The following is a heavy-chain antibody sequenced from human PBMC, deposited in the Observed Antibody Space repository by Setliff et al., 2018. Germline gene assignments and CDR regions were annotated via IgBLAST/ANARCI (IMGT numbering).Heavy chain of an antibody. CDR1: GYTFTSYD. CDR3: ARLYYDYVWGSYRLYYYYGMDV. D-gene: IGHD3-16*02. CDR2: MNPNSGKT. J-gene: IGHJ6*02. Sequence: ASVKVSCKASGYTFTSYDINWVRQATGQGLEWMGWMNPNSGKTGYAQKFQGRVTMTRNTSISTAYMERSRLRSEDTAVYYCARLYYDYVWGSYRLYYYYGMDVWGQGTTVTVSS. V-gene: IGHV1-8*02.